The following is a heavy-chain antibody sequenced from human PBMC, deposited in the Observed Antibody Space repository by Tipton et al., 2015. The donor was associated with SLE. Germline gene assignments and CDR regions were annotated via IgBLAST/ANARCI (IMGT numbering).Heavy chain of an antibody. CDR1: GYTFISYG. CDR2: ISTHNGDT. Sequence: QSGAEVKKPGASVKVSCKASGYTFISYGISWLRQAPGQGPEWMGWISTHNGDTDYAQKFQGRVTLTTDTSTSTGYMELKSMRLDDTAVYYCARGGGSYVMDYWGQGTLVTVSA. D-gene: IGHD1-26*01. CDR3: ARGGGSYVMDY. J-gene: IGHJ4*02. V-gene: IGHV1-18*01.